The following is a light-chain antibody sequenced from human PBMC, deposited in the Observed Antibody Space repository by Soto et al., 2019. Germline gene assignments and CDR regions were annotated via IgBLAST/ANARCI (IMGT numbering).Light chain of an antibody. CDR1: SSNIGSNS. J-gene: IGLJ2*01. V-gene: IGLV1-47*01. Sequence: QLVLTQPPSASGTPGQRVTISCSGSSSNIGSNSVYWYQQLPGTAPKLLIYRSNQRPSGVPDRLSGSKSGTSASLAISGLRSEDEADYYCAAWDDSLSGVVFGGGTQLTVL. CDR3: AAWDDSLSGVV. CDR2: RSN.